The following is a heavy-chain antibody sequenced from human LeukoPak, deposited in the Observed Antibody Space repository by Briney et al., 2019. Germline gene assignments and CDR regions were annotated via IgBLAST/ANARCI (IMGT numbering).Heavy chain of an antibody. CDR1: GFTFSSYW. J-gene: IGHJ4*02. Sequence: GGSLRLSCAASGFTFSSYWMSWVRQAPGKGLEWVANIKQDGSETYYVDSVKGRFTISRDNAKNSLYLQMNSLRAEDTAVYYCARGFYPDRTMIVVVVDYWGQGTLVTVSS. CDR3: ARGFYPDRTMIVVVVDY. V-gene: IGHV3-7*03. CDR2: IKQDGSET. D-gene: IGHD3-22*01.